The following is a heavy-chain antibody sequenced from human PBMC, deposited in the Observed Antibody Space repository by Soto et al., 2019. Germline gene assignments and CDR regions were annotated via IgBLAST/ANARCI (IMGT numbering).Heavy chain of an antibody. CDR2: ISGSGNYT. CDR3: AKDAENSSGWYSDY. Sequence: GGSLRLSCASSGFTFSSYSMNCFRQAPGKGLEWVSSISGSGNYTHYADFLRGRFTISRDNAKTSLYLQMNSLRAEDTAVYYCAKDAENSSGWYSDYWGQGTLVTVSS. V-gene: IGHV3-21*01. D-gene: IGHD6-19*01. J-gene: IGHJ4*02. CDR1: GFTFSSYS.